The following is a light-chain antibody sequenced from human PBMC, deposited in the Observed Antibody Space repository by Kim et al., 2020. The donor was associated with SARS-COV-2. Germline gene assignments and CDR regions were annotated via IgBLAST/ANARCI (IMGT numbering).Light chain of an antibody. CDR3: QQTFSTQYS. V-gene: IGKV1-39*01. J-gene: IGKJ2*03. CDR1: QSVSIN. CDR2: GAS. Sequence: SASVGDRVTITCRATQSVSINLNLYQQRPGKAPRLLIYGASTLQSGVPSMFSGGDSGTGFTLTISSLQPEDFAIYYCQQTFSTQYSFGQGTKLEI.